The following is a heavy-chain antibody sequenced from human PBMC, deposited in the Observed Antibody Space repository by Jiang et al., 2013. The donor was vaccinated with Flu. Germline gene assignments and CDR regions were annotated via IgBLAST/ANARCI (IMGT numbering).Heavy chain of an antibody. Sequence: GAEVKKPGASVKVSCKASGYTFTSYYMHWVRQAPGQGLEWMGIINPSGGSTSYAQKFQGRVTMTRDTSTSTVYMELSSLRSEDTAVYYCARDRLGPLGYCSGGSCYSGPLPLIRYGMDVWGQGTTVTVSS. D-gene: IGHD2-15*01. V-gene: IGHV1-46*01. CDR1: GYTFTSYY. J-gene: IGHJ6*02. CDR3: ARDRLGPLGYCSGGSCYSGPLPLIRYGMDV. CDR2: INPSGGST.